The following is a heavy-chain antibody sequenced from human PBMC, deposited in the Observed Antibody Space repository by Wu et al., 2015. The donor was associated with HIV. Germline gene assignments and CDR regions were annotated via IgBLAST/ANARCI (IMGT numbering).Heavy chain of an antibody. V-gene: IGHV4-59*08. Sequence: QVQLQESGPGLVKPSETLSLTCNVYGGSISPYYWTWIRQPPGKGLEWIGYIYYSGSTKYNPSLESRVTISIDTSKSQFSLRLSSVTAADTAVYYCARQGCGGGPCYLPLDSWGQGTLVTVSS. CDR2: IYYSGST. J-gene: IGHJ4*02. D-gene: IGHD2-15*01. CDR1: GGSISPYY. CDR3: ARQGCGGGPCYLPLDS.